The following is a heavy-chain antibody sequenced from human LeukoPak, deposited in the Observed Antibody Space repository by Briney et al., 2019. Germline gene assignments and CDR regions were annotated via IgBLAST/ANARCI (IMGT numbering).Heavy chain of an antibody. V-gene: IGHV3-43*01. CDR1: GFTVSSNS. CDR3: AKDSSSGSLDI. J-gene: IGHJ3*02. CDR2: ISWDGGST. Sequence: PGGSLRLSCTVSGFTVSSNSMSWVRQAPGKGLEWVSLISWDGGSTYYADSVKGRFTISRDNSKNSLYLQMNSLRTEDTALYYCAKDSSSGSLDIWGQGTMVTVSS. D-gene: IGHD3-22*01.